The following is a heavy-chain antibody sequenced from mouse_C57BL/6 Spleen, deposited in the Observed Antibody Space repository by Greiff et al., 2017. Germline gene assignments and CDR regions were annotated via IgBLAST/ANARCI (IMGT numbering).Heavy chain of an antibody. CDR3: TRKGSDYGDGGYYFDY. D-gene: IGHD2-13*01. V-gene: IGHV1-15*01. CDR1: GYTFTDYE. J-gene: IGHJ2*01. CDR2: IDPETGGT. Sequence: QVQLQQSGAELVRPGASVTLSCKASGYTFTDYEMHWVKQTPVHGLEWIGAIDPETGGTAYNQKFKGKAILTADKSSSTAYMELRRLTSEDSAVYYCTRKGSDYGDGGYYFDYWGQGTTLTV.